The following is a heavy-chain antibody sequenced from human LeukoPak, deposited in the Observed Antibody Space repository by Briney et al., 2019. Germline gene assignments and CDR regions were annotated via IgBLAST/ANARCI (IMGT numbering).Heavy chain of an antibody. J-gene: IGHJ5*02. CDR2: IKSKTDGGTT. CDR1: GFTFSNAW. D-gene: IGHD3-10*01. CDR3: TTVVMVRGVIPS. Sequence: SGGSLRLSCAASGFTFSNAWMSWVRQAPGKGLEWVGRIKSKTDGGTTDYAAPVKGRFTISRDDSKNTLYLQMNSLKSEDTAVYYCTTVVMVRGVIPSWGQGTLVTVSS. V-gene: IGHV3-15*01.